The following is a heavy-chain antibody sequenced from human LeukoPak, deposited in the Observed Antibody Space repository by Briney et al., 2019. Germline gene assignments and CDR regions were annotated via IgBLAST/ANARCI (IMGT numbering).Heavy chain of an antibody. Sequence: ASVKVSCKASGYTFTGYYMHWVRQAPGQGLEWMGWINPNSGGTNYAQKFQGRVTMTRDTSISIAYMELSRLRSDDTAVYYCARGQQLGYYFDYWGQGTLVTVSS. CDR3: ARGQQLGYYFDY. J-gene: IGHJ4*02. CDR1: GYTFTGYY. V-gene: IGHV1-2*02. D-gene: IGHD6-6*01. CDR2: INPNSGGT.